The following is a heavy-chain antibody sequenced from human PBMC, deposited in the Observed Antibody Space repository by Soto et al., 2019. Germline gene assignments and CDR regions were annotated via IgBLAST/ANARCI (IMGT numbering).Heavy chain of an antibody. D-gene: IGHD3-22*01. CDR1: VFTFSSYA. J-gene: IGHJ4*02. CDR2: ISGSGGST. V-gene: IGHV3-23*01. Sequence: GGSLRLSCAASVFTFSSYAMSLVRQAPGKGLEWVSAISGSGGSTYYADSVKGRFTISRDNSKKTLYLQMNSLRAEDTAVYYCAKLASYYDSSGCLMDYWGQGTLVTVSS. CDR3: AKLASYYDSSGCLMDY.